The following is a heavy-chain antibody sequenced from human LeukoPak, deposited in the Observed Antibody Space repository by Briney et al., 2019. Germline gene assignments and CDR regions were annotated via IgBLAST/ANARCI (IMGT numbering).Heavy chain of an antibody. D-gene: IGHD6-13*01. Sequence: ASVTVSFTASGYTFTSYDINWGRQPTGQGLEWMGWMNPNSGNTGYAQKFQGRVTMTRNTSISTAYMELSSLRSEDTAVYYCAIGVAAAGIVGDYWDQGTLVTVSS. CDR2: MNPNSGNT. CDR3: AIGVAAAGIVGDY. V-gene: IGHV1-8*02. CDR1: GYTFTSYD. J-gene: IGHJ4*02.